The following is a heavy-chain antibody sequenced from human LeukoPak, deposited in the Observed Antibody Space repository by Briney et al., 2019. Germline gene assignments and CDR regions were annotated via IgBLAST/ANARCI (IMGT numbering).Heavy chain of an antibody. CDR3: ARDQEGFDY. V-gene: IGHV1-46*01. CDR1: GGAFSSYA. CDR2: IYPRDGST. J-gene: IGHJ4*02. Sequence: ASVKVSCTASGGAFSSYAISWVRQAPGQGLEWMGMIYPRDGSTSYAQRFQDRVTVTRDTSTSTVHMELSGLRSEDTAVYYCARDQEGFDYWGQGTLVTVSS.